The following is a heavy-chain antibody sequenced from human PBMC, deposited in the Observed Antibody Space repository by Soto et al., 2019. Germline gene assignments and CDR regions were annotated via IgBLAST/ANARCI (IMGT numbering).Heavy chain of an antibody. J-gene: IGHJ6*02. CDR3: ARVQIAAAGYGMDV. D-gene: IGHD6-13*01. CDR2: IYYSGST. Sequence: QVQLQESGPGLVKPSETLSLTCTVSGGSISSYYWSWIRQPPGKGLEWIGYIYYSGSTNYNPSLKRRVTISVDTSKNQFSLKLSSVTAADTAVYYCARVQIAAAGYGMDVWGQGTTVTVSS. CDR1: GGSISSYY. V-gene: IGHV4-59*01.